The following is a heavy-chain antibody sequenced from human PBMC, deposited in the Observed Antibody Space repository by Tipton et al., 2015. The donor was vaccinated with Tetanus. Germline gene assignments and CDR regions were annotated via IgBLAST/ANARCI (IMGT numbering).Heavy chain of an antibody. Sequence: TLSLTCDVSGGSISGGGYSWSWIRQPPGPGKGLEWIGYIYESGTTHYNPSLKSRVTLSLDMSKNHVSLNLTSVTAADTAVYFCEGDDYYETSLRDYYGEEVWGQGTTVTVSS. CDR1: GGSISGGGYS. CDR3: EGDDYYETSLRDYYGEEV. J-gene: IGHJ6*02. V-gene: IGHV4-30-2*01. CDR2: IYESGTT. D-gene: IGHD3-16*01.